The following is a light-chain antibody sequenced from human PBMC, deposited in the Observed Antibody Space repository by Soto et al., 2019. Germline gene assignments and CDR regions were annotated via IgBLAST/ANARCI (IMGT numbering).Light chain of an antibody. V-gene: IGKV1-39*01. CDR1: QSISSY. CDR3: QQSYMDPIT. Sequence: DIQMTQSPSSLSASVGGRVTITCRASQSISSYLNWYQQKPGKAPKLLIYAASSLQSGVPSRFSGSGSGTDFTLTISSLQPEDFATYFCQQSYMDPITFGQGTRLEIK. J-gene: IGKJ5*01. CDR2: AAS.